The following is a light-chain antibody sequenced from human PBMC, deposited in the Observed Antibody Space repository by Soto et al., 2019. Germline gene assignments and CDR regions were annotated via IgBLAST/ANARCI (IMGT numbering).Light chain of an antibody. CDR1: QSVLYSSNNKNY. V-gene: IGKV4-1*01. J-gene: IGKJ1*01. CDR2: WAS. Sequence: DIVMTQSPDSLAVSLGERATINCKSSQSVLYSSNNKNYLAWYQQKPGQPPKLLIYWASTRESGVPDRFSGSGSGTYFTLTISSLQAEDVAVYYCQQYYSPPPTFGQGTKVEIK. CDR3: QQYYSPPPT.